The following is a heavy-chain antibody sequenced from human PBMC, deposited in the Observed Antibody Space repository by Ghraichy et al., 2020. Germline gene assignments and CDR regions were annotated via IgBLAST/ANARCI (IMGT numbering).Heavy chain of an antibody. CDR2: IYYSGTT. J-gene: IGHJ4*02. V-gene: IGHV4-59*08. CDR1: GGSISTYY. Sequence: SETLSLTCTVSGGSISTYYWSWIRQPPGKGLEWIRYIYYSGTTNYNPSLKSRVTISVDTSKNQFSLKLSSVTATDTAVYYCARRDTSTDFDYWGQGTLVTVSS. CDR3: ARRDTSTDFDY. D-gene: IGHD2-2*01.